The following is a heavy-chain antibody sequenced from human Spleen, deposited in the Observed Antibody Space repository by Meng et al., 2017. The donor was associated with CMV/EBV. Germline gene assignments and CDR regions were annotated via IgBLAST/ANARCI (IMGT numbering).Heavy chain of an antibody. Sequence: GSISSYYWAWIRQPPGKGLELVGYIYYSGSTNYNPSLKSRVTISVDTSKNQFSLKLSSVTAADTAVYYCARDLCSSTSCYPYWYFDLWGRGTLVTVSS. CDR3: ARDLCSSTSCYPYWYFDL. CDR2: IYYSGST. V-gene: IGHV4-59*01. J-gene: IGHJ2*01. CDR1: GSISSYY. D-gene: IGHD2-2*01.